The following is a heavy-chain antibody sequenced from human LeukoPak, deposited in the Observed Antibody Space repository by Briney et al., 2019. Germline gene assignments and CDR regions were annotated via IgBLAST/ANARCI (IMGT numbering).Heavy chain of an antibody. CDR2: FKSRTDGGTT. V-gene: IGHV3-15*01. D-gene: IGHD6-19*01. J-gene: IGHJ4*02. CDR1: GFTFNNAC. Sequence: SGGSLRLSCAASGFTFNNACMSWVRQAPGKGLEWVGRFKSRTDGGTTDYAAHVKGRFTISRDDSKNTLYLQMNSLKTEDTAVYYCTTDLALYRSAPYIWGQGTLVTVSS. CDR3: TTDLALYRSAPYI.